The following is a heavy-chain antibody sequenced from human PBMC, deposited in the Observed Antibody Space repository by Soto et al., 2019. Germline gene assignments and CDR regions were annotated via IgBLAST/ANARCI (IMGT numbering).Heavy chain of an antibody. J-gene: IGHJ6*02. D-gene: IGHD2-21*02. CDR3: AREDDGGDGDSYGLDV. CDR1: GGSFSGYY. CDR2: INHSGST. V-gene: IGHV4-34*01. Sequence: SETLSLTCAVYGGSFSGYYWSWIRQPPGKGLEWIGEINHSGSTNYNPSFKSRVTISVDSSKNQFSLQLSSVTAADTAVYYCAREDDGGDGDSYGLDVWGQGTTVTVSS.